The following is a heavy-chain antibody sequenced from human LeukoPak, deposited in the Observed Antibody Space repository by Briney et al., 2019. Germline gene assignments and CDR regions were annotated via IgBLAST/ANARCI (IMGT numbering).Heavy chain of an antibody. CDR3: AKDQIAARPNAFDI. CDR2: ISGSGGST. J-gene: IGHJ3*02. Sequence: ETLSLTCTVSGGSISSYYWSWVRQAPGKGLEWVSAISGSGGSTYYADSVKGRFTISRDNSKNTLYLQMNSLRAEDTAVYYCAKDQIAARPNAFDIWGQGTMVTVSS. CDR1: GGSISSYY. D-gene: IGHD6-6*01. V-gene: IGHV3-23*01.